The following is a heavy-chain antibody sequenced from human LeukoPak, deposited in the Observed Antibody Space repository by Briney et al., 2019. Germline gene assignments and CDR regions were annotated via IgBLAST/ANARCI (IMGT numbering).Heavy chain of an antibody. J-gene: IGHJ4*02. Sequence: GGSLRLSCAASGFTFSSYAMSWVRQAPGKGLEWVSAISGSGGSTYYADSVKGRFTISRDNSKNTLYLQMNSLRAEDTAVYYCAKDRGVAVAGTGGLFDYWGQGTLVTVSS. CDR2: ISGSGGST. CDR3: AKDRGVAVAGTGGLFDY. V-gene: IGHV3-23*01. CDR1: GFTFSSYA. D-gene: IGHD6-19*01.